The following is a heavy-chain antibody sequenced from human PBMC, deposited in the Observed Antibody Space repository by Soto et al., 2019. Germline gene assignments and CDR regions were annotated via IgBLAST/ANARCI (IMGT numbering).Heavy chain of an antibody. Sequence: EVQLVESGGGLVKPGESLRLSCAASGFTFSNAWMNWVRQAPGKGLEWVGRIKSRTDGETTDYVAHVKGKFSISRDDSKNTLYLQMNSLKIEDTAVYYCTTGTGTVAAWGQGTLVIVSS. V-gene: IGHV3-15*07. CDR1: GFTFSNAW. J-gene: IGHJ5*02. CDR3: TTGTGTVAA. D-gene: IGHD1-7*01. CDR2: IKSRTDGETT.